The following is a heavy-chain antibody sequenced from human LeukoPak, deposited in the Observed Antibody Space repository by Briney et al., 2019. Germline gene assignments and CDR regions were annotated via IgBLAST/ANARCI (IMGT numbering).Heavy chain of an antibody. V-gene: IGHV5-51*01. CDR2: IYPGDSDT. Sequence: GESLNISFKGSGYHFFSYWIAWVRPMPGKGPEGMGIIYPGDSDTRYSPSFEGQATISADRTTTTAYLQWSSLKASDTAIYYCARRHNYGSESYSFFDLWGQGTLVTVSS. CDR1: GYHFFSYW. J-gene: IGHJ4*02. CDR3: ARRHNYGSESYSFFDL. D-gene: IGHD3-10*01.